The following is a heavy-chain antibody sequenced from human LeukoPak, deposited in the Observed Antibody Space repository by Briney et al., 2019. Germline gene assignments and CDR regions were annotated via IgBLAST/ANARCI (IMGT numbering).Heavy chain of an antibody. CDR1: GGSISSTTYY. V-gene: IGHV4-39*02. Sequence: SETLSLTCTVSGGSISSTTYYWGWIRQPPGKGLEWIGTIYYSGTTYYNPSLKSRVTISVDTSKNQFSLELSSMTAAGTAVYYCARAPTLKYSHHWGQGPLVSVSS. J-gene: IGHJ1*01. CDR2: IYYSGTT. CDR3: ARAPTLKYSHH.